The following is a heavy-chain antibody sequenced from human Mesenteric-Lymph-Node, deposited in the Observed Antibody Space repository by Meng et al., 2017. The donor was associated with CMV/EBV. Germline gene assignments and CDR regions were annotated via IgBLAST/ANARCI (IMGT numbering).Heavy chain of an antibody. Sequence: GGPLRLSCAASGFTFDVYAMHWVRQAPGKGLEWVSGISWNSGSIGYADSVKGQFTISRDNAKNSVYLQMNSLRAEDTAVYYCARAPPGWGDFWILFDYWGQGTLVTSPQ. V-gene: IGHV3-9*01. CDR3: ARAPPGWGDFWILFDY. CDR1: GFTFDVYA. J-gene: IGHJ4*02. CDR2: ISWNSGSI. D-gene: IGHD3-3*01.